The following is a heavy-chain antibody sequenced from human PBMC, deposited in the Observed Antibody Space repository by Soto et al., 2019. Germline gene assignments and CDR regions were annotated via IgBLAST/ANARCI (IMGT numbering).Heavy chain of an antibody. J-gene: IGHJ4*02. CDR3: TLMVPPTGY. CDR1: GFTFSGSA. D-gene: IGHD2-8*01. CDR2: IRSKANSYAT. V-gene: IGHV3-73*02. Sequence: EVQLVESGGGLVQPGGSLKLSCAASGFTFSGSAMHWVRQASGKGLEWVGRIRSKANSYATAYAASVKGRFTISRDDSKNTAYLQMNSLKTEDTAVYYCTLMVPPTGYWGQGTLVTVSS.